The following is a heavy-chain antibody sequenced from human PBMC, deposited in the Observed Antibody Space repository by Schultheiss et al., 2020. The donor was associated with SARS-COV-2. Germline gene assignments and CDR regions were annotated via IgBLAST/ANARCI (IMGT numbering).Heavy chain of an antibody. CDR1: GYTFTSHI. CDR2: INPSGGST. J-gene: IGHJ1*01. Sequence: ASVKVSCKASGYTFTSHIMHWVRQAPGQGLEWMGIINPSGGSTSYAQKLQGRVTMTRDTSTSTVYMELSSLRSEDTAVYYCARGVDTAMVLFQHWGQGTLVTVSS. D-gene: IGHD5-18*01. V-gene: IGHV1-46*04. CDR3: ARGVDTAMVLFQH.